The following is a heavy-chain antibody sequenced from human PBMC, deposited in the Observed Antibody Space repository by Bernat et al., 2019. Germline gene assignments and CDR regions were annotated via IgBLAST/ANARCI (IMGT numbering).Heavy chain of an antibody. CDR1: GFTFSNYA. D-gene: IGHD2-2*02. CDR2: ISYDGSNK. CDR3: ARGNQLLYIPIGY. V-gene: IGHV3-30-3*01. Sequence: QVQLVESGGGVVQPGRSLRLSCAASGFTFSNYAMHWVRQAPGKGLEWVAVISYDGSNKYYADSVKGRFTISRDNSKNTLYLQMNSLRAEDTAVYYCARGNQLLYIPIGYWGQGTLVTVSS. J-gene: IGHJ4*02.